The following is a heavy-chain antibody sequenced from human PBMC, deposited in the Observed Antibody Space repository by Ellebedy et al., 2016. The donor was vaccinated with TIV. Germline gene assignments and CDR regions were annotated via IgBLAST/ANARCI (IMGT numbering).Heavy chain of an antibody. V-gene: IGHV1-18*01. CDR3: ARDQGWAVAGTTRFDY. CDR2: ISAYNGNT. D-gene: IGHD6-19*01. Sequence: AASVKVSCKASGYTFTSYGISWVRQDPGQGLEWMGWISAYNGNTNYAQKLQGRVTMTTDTSTSTAYMELRSLRSDDTAVYYCARDQGWAVAGTTRFDYWGQGTLVTVSS. CDR1: GYTFTSYG. J-gene: IGHJ4*02.